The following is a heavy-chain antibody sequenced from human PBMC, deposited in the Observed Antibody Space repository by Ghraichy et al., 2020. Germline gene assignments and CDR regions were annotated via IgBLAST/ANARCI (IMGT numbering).Heavy chain of an antibody. V-gene: IGHV2-5*01. CDR3: AHVDKKMVGYNWFDP. CDR1: GFSLSTSAMG. D-gene: IGHD5-12*01. J-gene: IGHJ5*02. CDR2: IHWNGDK. Sequence: SGPTLVKPTQTLTLTCTFSGFSLSTSAMGVGWIRQPPGKALEWLALIHWNGDKRYSPSLKSRLSITRDTSKNQVVLTMTNMDPVDTATYYCAHVDKKMVGYNWFDPWGQGTLVTVSS.